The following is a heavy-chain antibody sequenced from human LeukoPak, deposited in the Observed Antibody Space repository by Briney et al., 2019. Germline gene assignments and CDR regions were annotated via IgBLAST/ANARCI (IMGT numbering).Heavy chain of an antibody. CDR2: ISGSGGST. J-gene: IGHJ4*02. D-gene: IGHD1-26*01. CDR1: GFTFSSYA. Sequence: GSPRLSCAASGFTFSSYAMSWVRQAPGKGLEWVSAISGSGGSTYYADSVKGRFTISRDNSKNTLYLQMNSLRAEDTAVYYCAKGGAAKSGSYYIDYWGQGTLVSVSS. CDR3: AKGGAAKSGSYYIDY. V-gene: IGHV3-23*01.